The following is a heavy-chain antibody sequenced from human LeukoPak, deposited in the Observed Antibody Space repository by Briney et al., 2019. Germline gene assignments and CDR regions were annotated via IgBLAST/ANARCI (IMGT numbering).Heavy chain of an antibody. CDR1: GFTFDNYR. V-gene: IGHV3-21*01. CDR2: IATGSNHI. Sequence: GGSLRLSCAASGFTFDNYRMNWVRQAPGKGLEWVSSIATGSNHIYNADSVKGRFIISRDSAKNSLYLQMNSLRAEDTAVYYCARDNGGSYTEYFQHWGQGTLVTVSS. J-gene: IGHJ1*01. D-gene: IGHD2-15*01. CDR3: ARDNGGSYTEYFQH.